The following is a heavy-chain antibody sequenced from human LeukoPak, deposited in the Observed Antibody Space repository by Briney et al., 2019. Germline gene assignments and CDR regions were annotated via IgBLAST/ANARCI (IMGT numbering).Heavy chain of an antibody. CDR3: VRGAVSAGGVFDV. D-gene: IGHD2-8*02. CDR1: GGSISGYY. J-gene: IGHJ3*01. V-gene: IGHV4-59*01. Sequence: SETLSLTCTVSGGSISGYYWSWIRQSPGKGLEWTGYISYSGSTSYNHSLKSRLTISVDTSTNQISLKLNSLSDADTAIYYCVRGAVSAGGVFDVWGQGTLVTVS. CDR2: ISYSGST.